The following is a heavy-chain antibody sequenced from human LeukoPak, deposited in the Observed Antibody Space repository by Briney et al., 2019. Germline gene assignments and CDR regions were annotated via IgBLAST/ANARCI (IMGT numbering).Heavy chain of an antibody. Sequence: PGRSLRLSCAASGFTFSSYAMHWVGQAPGQGLEWVAVISYDGSNKYYADSVKGRFTISTDKSKNTLYLQMNSLRAEDTAVYYCASAGDPDYWGQGTLVTVSS. V-gene: IGHV3-30*01. CDR3: ASAGDPDY. D-gene: IGHD6-19*01. CDR2: ISYDGSNK. J-gene: IGHJ4*02. CDR1: GFTFSSYA.